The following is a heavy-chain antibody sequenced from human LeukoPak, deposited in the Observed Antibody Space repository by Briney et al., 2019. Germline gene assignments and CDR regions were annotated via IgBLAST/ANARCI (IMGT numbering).Heavy chain of an antibody. J-gene: IGHJ4*02. CDR3: ARSPRGGHFDY. D-gene: IGHD4-23*01. CDR2: ISSSSSYI. V-gene: IGHV3-21*01. Sequence: KTGGSLRLSCVASGSSFSSYGINWVRQAPGKGLEWVSSISSSSSYIYYADSVKGRFTISRDNAKNSLYLQMNSLRAEDTAVYYCARSPRGGHFDYWGQGTLVTVSS. CDR1: GSSFSSYG.